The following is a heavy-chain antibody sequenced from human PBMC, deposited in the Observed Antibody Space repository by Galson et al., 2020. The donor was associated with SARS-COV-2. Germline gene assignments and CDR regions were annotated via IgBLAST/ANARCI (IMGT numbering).Heavy chain of an antibody. Sequence: GESMKISCAASGFTFSDYYMSWIRQAPGKGLEWVSYISSSGSTIYYADSVKGRFTISRDNAKNSLYLQMNSLRAEDTAVYYCAGRGYCSSTSCYSVGYYYYYYGMDVWGQGTTVTVSS. CDR1: GFTFSDYY. J-gene: IGHJ6*02. D-gene: IGHD2-2*01. CDR2: ISSSGSTI. CDR3: AGRGYCSSTSCYSVGYYYYYYGMDV. V-gene: IGHV3-11*01.